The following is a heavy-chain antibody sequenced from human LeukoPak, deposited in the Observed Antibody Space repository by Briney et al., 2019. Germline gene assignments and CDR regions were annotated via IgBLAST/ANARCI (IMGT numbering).Heavy chain of an antibody. D-gene: IGHD3-3*01. CDR1: GSTFTSSG. CDR3: ARSPGYFDFWSGYLS. CDR2: ISVYNGNT. Sequence: ASVKVSCKASGSTFTSSGISWVRQAPGQGLEWMGWISVYNGNTNYAQKFQGRVTMTTDTSTSTAYMELRSLRSDDTAVYFCARSPGYFDFWSGYLSWGQGTLVTVSS. V-gene: IGHV1-18*01. J-gene: IGHJ4*02.